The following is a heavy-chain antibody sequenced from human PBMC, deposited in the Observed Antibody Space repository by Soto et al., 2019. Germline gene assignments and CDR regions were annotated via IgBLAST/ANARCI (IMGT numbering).Heavy chain of an antibody. J-gene: IGHJ5*02. Sequence: SETLSLTCTVSGGSISSSSYYWGWIRQPPGKGLEWIGSIYYSGSTYYNPSLKSRVTISVDTSKNQFSLKLSSVTAADTAVYYCARHKIVVVIGWFDLWGQGTLVTVSS. CDR2: IYYSGST. CDR1: GGSISSSSYY. V-gene: IGHV4-39*01. CDR3: ARHKIVVVIGWFDL. D-gene: IGHD3-22*01.